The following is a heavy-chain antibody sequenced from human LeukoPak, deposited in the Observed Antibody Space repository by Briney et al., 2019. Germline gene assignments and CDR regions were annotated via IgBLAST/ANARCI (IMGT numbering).Heavy chain of an antibody. Sequence: SGPTLVNPTQTLTLTCTFSGFSLTTSGVGVGWICQPPGKALEWLALIYWDDDKRYSPSLKSRVTITKDTSKNQVVLTMTNMDPVDTATYYCSRTRRGQIGWTNDYWGQGTLVTVSS. CDR2: IYWDDDK. CDR1: GFSLTTSGVG. V-gene: IGHV2-5*02. D-gene: IGHD6-19*01. J-gene: IGHJ4*02. CDR3: SRTRRGQIGWTNDY.